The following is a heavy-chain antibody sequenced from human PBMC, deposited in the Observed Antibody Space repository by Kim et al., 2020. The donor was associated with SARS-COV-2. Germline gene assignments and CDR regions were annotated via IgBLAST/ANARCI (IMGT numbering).Heavy chain of an antibody. V-gene: IGHV3-23*01. CDR2: IIGSGGSS. D-gene: IGHD4-4*01. CDR3: AKDPMATVIFVLDY. Sequence: GGSLRLSCAASGFTFSSYAMSWVRQAPGKGLEWVSAIIGSGGSSYYADSVKGRFTISRDNSKNTLYLQMNSLRAEDTAVYYCAKDPMATVIFVLDYWGQGALVTVSS. CDR1: GFTFSSYA. J-gene: IGHJ4*02.